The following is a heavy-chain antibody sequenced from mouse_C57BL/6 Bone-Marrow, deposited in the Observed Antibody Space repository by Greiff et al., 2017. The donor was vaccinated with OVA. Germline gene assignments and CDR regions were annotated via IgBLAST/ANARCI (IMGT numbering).Heavy chain of an antibody. CDR1: GFTFSDYG. Sequence: EVQLVESGGGLVKPGGSLKLSCAASGFTFSDYGMHWVRQAPEKGLEWVAYISSGSSTIYYADTVKGRFTISRDNAKNTLFLQMTSLRSEDTAMYYCARRDYYGSRAYWYFDVWGTGTTVTVSS. CDR2: ISSGSSTI. V-gene: IGHV5-17*01. D-gene: IGHD1-1*01. CDR3: ARRDYYGSRAYWYFDV. J-gene: IGHJ1*03.